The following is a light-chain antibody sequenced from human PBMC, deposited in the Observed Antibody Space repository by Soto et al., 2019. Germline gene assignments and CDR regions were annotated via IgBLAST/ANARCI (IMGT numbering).Light chain of an antibody. V-gene: IGKV1-39*01. CDR3: QQIFSFPPT. J-gene: IGKJ5*01. CDR2: GAS. CDR1: RNVNNF. Sequence: DIQMTQSPSSLSASVGDRVTITCRASRNVNNFLNWYQQKPRKAPDLLIYGASRLQIGVPSRFTGSCSETYFTLTISSLQREDFATYFCQQIFSFPPTFGQGTRL.